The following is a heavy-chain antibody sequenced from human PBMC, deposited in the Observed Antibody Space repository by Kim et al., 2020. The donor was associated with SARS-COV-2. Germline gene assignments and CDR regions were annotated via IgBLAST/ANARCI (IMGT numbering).Heavy chain of an antibody. CDR1: GYTFTSYA. J-gene: IGHJ4*02. V-gene: IGHV1-3*01. Sequence: ASVKVSCKASGYTFTSYAMHWVRQAPGQSLEWMGWINAGNGNTKYSQKFQGRVTITRDTSASTAYMELSSLRSEDTAVYYCARDLGQWLVPGDYWGQGTLVTVSS. CDR3: ARDLGQWLVPGDY. D-gene: IGHD6-19*01. CDR2: INAGNGNT.